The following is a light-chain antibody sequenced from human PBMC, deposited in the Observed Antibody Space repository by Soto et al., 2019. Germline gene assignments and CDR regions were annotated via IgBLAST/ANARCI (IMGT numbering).Light chain of an antibody. Sequence: EIVMTQSPATLSVSPGERVTLSCRASQSVSRFLALYQQRPGQAPRLLFYDTSTRATGVPARFSGSGSGTEFSLTISSLQSEDFAVYYCQQYDNWPPCTFGQGTKLEVK. CDR1: QSVSRF. CDR3: QQYDNWPPCT. CDR2: DTS. J-gene: IGKJ2*02. V-gene: IGKV3-15*01.